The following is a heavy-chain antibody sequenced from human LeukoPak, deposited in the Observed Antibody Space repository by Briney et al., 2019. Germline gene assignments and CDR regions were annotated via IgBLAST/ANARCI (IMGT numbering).Heavy chain of an antibody. V-gene: IGHV4-34*12. CDR1: GESFSGYY. D-gene: IGHD3-3*01. CDR2: IIDTGST. Sequence: SETLSLTCVVYGESFSGYYWTWIRQPPGKGLEWIGEIIDTGSTKYNSSLKGRVTISVDTSKNEFSLNLTSVTAADTAIYYCARGLASGYPPIPFDYWGQGTLVTVSS. J-gene: IGHJ4*02. CDR3: ARGLASGYPPIPFDY.